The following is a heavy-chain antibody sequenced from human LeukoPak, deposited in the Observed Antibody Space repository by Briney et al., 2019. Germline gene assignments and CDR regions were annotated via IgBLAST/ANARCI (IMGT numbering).Heavy chain of an antibody. CDR3: ARDPWFYSDSSGYFQA. Sequence: PGGSLRLSCAASGFTFSSYAMSWVRQAPGKGLEWVSAISYSGSSTYYADSVKGRFTISRDNSKNTLYLQMNSLRADDTAVYYCARDPWFYSDSSGYFQAWGQGTLVTVSS. V-gene: IGHV3-23*01. D-gene: IGHD3-22*01. CDR1: GFTFSSYA. J-gene: IGHJ4*02. CDR2: ISYSGSST.